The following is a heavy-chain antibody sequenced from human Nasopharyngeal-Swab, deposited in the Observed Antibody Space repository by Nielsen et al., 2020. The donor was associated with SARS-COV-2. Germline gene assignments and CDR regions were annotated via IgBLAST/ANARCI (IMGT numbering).Heavy chain of an antibody. Sequence: GGSLRLSCAASGFTFSSFGMHWVRQAPGKGLEWVAFIAHDASNEYYGDSVKGRFTISRDSSKNTHTLYLQMNSLRAEDTALYYCAKKYGTRGWYVGLDYWGQGTQVTVSS. CDR2: IAHDASNE. J-gene: IGHJ4*02. V-gene: IGHV3-30*18. CDR1: GFTFSSFG. CDR3: AKKYGTRGWYVGLDY. D-gene: IGHD6-19*01.